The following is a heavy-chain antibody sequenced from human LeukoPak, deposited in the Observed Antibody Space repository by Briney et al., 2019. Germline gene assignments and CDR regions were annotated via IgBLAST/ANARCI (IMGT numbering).Heavy chain of an antibody. J-gene: IGHJ6*03. V-gene: IGHV3-30*02. CDR3: AKDHCSRGTCYYYYYMDV. Sequence: GGSLRLSCAASGFTFSSYGMHWVRRAPGKGLEWVAVIRNDGTNKYYADSVKGRFTISRDNSKNTVHLQMNSLRAEDTAVYYCAKDHCSRGTCYYYYYMDVWARGPRSPSP. CDR2: IRNDGTNK. CDR1: GFTFSSYG. D-gene: IGHD2-15*01.